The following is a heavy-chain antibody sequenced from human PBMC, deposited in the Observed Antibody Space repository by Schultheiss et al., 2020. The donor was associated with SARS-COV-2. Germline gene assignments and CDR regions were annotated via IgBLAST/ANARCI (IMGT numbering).Heavy chain of an antibody. CDR2: ISSSSSYT. CDR1: GFTFSDYY. J-gene: IGHJ4*02. CDR3: AKDRNGLY. Sequence: GESLKISCAASGFTFSDYYMSWIRQAPGKGLEWVSYISSSSSYTNYADSVKGRFTISRDNAKNSLYLQMNSLRAEDTAVYYCAKDRNGLYWGQGTLVTVSS. V-gene: IGHV3-11*05. D-gene: IGHD1-1*01.